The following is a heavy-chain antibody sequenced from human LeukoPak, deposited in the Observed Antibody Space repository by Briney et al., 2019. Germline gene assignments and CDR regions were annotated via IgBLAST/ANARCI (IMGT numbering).Heavy chain of an antibody. Sequence: ASVKVSCKASGYSFSSYGISWVRQAPGQGLEWMGWISAYNGNTNYAQQLQGRVTMTTDTSTSTANMELRSLRSDDTAVYYCARAHPEYYDSRGRNPLDYWGQGTLVTVSS. CDR2: ISAYNGNT. CDR1: GYSFSSYG. V-gene: IGHV1-18*01. D-gene: IGHD3-22*01. CDR3: ARAHPEYYDSRGRNPLDY. J-gene: IGHJ4*02.